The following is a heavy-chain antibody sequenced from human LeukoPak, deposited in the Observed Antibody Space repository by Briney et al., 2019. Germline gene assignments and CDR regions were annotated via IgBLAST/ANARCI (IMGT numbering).Heavy chain of an antibody. V-gene: IGHV3-48*03. J-gene: IGHJ4*02. Sequence: GGSLRLSCAASGLTFSSYEMNWVRQAPGKGLEWVSYISSSGSTIYYADSVKGRFTISRDNAKNSLYLQMNSLRAEDTAVYYCAREGDMVTSFDYWGQGTLVTVSS. D-gene: IGHD5-12*01. CDR2: ISSSGSTI. CDR3: AREGDMVTSFDY. CDR1: GLTFSSYE.